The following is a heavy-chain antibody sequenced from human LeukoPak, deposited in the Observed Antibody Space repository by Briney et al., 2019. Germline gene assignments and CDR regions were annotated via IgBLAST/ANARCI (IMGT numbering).Heavy chain of an antibody. V-gene: IGHV3-23*01. CDR3: AKQFVDV. D-gene: IGHD5-24*01. Sequence: GGSLRLSCAASGFTFTNFAMNWVRQAPGKGLEWVSSISESGDDTAYADSVKGRFTISRDNSRNTLYLQMIGLRAEDTAVYYYAKQFVDVWGQGTLVTVSS. J-gene: IGHJ5*02. CDR2: ISESGDDT. CDR1: GFTFTNFA.